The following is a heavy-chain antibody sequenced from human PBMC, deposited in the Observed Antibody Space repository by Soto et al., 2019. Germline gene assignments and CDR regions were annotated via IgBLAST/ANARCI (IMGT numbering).Heavy chain of an antibody. D-gene: IGHD3-10*01. CDR1: GFTFSSYG. V-gene: IGHV3-30*18. Sequence: GGSLRLSCAASGFTFSSYGMHWVRQAPGKGLEWVAVISYDGSNKYYADSVKGRFTISRDNSKNTLYLQMNSLRAEDTAVYYCAKEGSAGWFGELSYYFDYWGQGTLVTVSS. CDR2: ISYDGSNK. J-gene: IGHJ4*02. CDR3: AKEGSAGWFGELSYYFDY.